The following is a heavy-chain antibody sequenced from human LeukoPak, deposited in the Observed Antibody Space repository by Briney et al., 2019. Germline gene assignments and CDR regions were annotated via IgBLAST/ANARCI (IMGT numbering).Heavy chain of an antibody. V-gene: IGHV1-2*02. CDR2: INPNSGGT. Sequence: ASVKVSCKASGYTFTGYYMHWVRQAPGQGLEWMGWINPNSGGTNYAQKFQGRVTMTRDMSTSTVYMELSSLRSEDTAVYYCARGGYSYGYVHYYYYMDVWGKGTTVTVSS. CDR1: GYTFTGYY. CDR3: ARGGYSYGYVHYYYYMDV. J-gene: IGHJ6*03. D-gene: IGHD5-18*01.